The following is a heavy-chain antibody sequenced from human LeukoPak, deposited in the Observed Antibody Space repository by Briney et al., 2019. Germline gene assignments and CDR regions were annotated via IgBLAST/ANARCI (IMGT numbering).Heavy chain of an antibody. J-gene: IGHJ4*02. CDR1: GGSISSYY. D-gene: IGHD3-10*01. Sequence: ETLSLTCTVSGGSISSYYWTWLRQPPGKGLEWIGYIYYSGSTNYNPSLKRRLTISVDTSNNQFSLKLSSLTAADTAVYYCARRRAVPGFYYFDYWGQGTLVTVSS. CDR2: IYYSGST. CDR3: ARRRAVPGFYYFDY. V-gene: IGHV4-59*08.